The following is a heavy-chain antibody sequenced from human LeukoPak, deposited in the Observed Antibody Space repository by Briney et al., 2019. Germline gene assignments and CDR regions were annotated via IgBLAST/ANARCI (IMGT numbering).Heavy chain of an antibody. V-gene: IGHV4-39*07. CDR3: VRELHGLGVVRDGGFDY. CDR2: IYYSGST. J-gene: IGHJ4*02. CDR1: GGSISSSSYY. Sequence: SETLSLTCTVSGGSISSSSYYWGWIRQPPGKGLEWIGSIYYSGSTYYNPSLKSRVTISVDTSKNQFSLNLNSVTAADTAVYYCVRELHGLGVVRDGGFDYWGQGTLVTVSS. D-gene: IGHD3-10*01.